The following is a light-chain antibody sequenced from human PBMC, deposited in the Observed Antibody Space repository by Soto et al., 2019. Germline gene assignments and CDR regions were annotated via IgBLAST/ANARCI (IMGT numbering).Light chain of an antibody. CDR1: QSISSY. J-gene: IGKJ1*01. CDR3: QQSYSNPPT. CDR2: AAS. V-gene: IGKV1-39*01. Sequence: DIQMTQSPSSLSASVGDRVTITGRASQSISSYLNWYQQKPGKAPKLLIYAASSLPSGVPSRFSGSGSGTDFTLTISSLQPEDFATYYCQQSYSNPPTFGQGTKVDIK.